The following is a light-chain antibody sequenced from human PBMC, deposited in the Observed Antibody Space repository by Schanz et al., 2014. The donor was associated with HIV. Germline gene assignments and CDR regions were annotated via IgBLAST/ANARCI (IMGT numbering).Light chain of an antibody. V-gene: IGLV4-69*01. J-gene: IGLJ2*01. Sequence: QLVLTQSPSASASLGASVKLTCTLSSGHSSYAIAWHQQQPEKGPRYLMKLNSDGSHSKGDGIPDRFSGSSSGAEHYLTISSLQSEDEADYYCQTWGTGIRVFGGGTKVTVL. CDR3: QTWGTGIRV. CDR2: LNSDGSH. CDR1: SGHSSYA.